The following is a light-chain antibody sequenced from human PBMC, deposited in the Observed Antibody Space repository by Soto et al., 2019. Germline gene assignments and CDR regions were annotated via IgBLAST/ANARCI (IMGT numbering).Light chain of an antibody. CDR3: LQQNNYPRT. Sequence: DIPMTQSPSSLSASVGDRVTITCRASQGIRNDLSWYQQKPGEAPKRLVYVASSLDGGVPARVSGSGSGTEFTLTISSLQPEDFATYYCLQQNNYPRTFGQGTKVEIK. CDR1: QGIRND. V-gene: IGKV1-17*01. J-gene: IGKJ2*01. CDR2: VAS.